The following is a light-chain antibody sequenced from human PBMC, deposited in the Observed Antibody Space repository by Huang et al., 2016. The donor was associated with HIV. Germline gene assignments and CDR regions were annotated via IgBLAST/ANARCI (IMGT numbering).Light chain of an antibody. CDR3: QQYQDWPRT. CDR1: QSVSSN. CDR2: GAS. V-gene: IGKV3-15*01. Sequence: EIVMTQSPGTLSLSPGERATLSYRPSQSVSSNLAWYQHKPGQAPRLLIYGASTRATGVPARFSGSVSGTEFTLTISSLQSDDFVVYYCQQYQDWPRTFGQGTKVEIK. J-gene: IGKJ1*01.